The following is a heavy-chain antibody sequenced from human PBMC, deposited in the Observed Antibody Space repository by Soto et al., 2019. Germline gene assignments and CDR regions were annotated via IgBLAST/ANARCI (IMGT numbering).Heavy chain of an antibody. CDR1: GYTFTGYY. Sequence: QVQLVQSGAEVKKPGASVKVSCKASGYTFTGYYMHWVRQAPGQGLEWMGWINPNSRGTNYAQKFQGWVTMTRDTSISTAYMELSRLRSDDTAVYYCARVATDYYYGMDVWGQGTTVTVSS. V-gene: IGHV1-2*04. CDR3: ARVATDYYYGMDV. CDR2: INPNSRGT. J-gene: IGHJ6*02. D-gene: IGHD5-12*01.